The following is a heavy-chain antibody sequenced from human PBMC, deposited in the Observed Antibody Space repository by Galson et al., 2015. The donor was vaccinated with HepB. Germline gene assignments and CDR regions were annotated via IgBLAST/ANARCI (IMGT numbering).Heavy chain of an antibody. D-gene: IGHD3-22*01. V-gene: IGHV5-51*01. CDR3: ARHPHYYDSSGYLLSVAFDY. CDR1: GYSFTSYW. CDR2: IYPGDSDT. Sequence: QSGAEVKKPGESLKISCKGSGYSFTSYWIGWVRQMPGKGLEWMGIIYPGDSDTRYSPSFQGQVTISADKSISTAYLQWSSLKASDTAMYYCARHPHYYDSSGYLLSVAFDYWGQGTLVTVSS. J-gene: IGHJ4*02.